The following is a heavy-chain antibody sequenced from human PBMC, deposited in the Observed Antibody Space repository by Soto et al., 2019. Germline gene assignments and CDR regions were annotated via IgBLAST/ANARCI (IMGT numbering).Heavy chain of an antibody. D-gene: IGHD2-2*02. CDR3: TRIQYTRAIDY. Sequence: SGPTLVNPTQTLTLTCSFSGFSLTTDGVGVGWVRQPPGQALEWLAIIYWNDDKHHSPSLKSRLTITKDTSKNQVVLTMTNMDPVDTAKYYCTRIQYTRAIDYWGQGTLVTVSS. CDR2: IYWNDDK. V-gene: IGHV2-5*01. CDR1: GFSLTTDGVG. J-gene: IGHJ4*02.